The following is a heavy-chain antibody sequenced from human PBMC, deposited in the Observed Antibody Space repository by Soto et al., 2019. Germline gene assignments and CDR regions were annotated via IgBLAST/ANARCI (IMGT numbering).Heavy chain of an antibody. Sequence: QVQLVQSGPEVKKPGSSVKVSCKASGGTFRSNAISWVRQAPGQGLEWMGGLIPIFGTTNYAQKFQGRVTITADESASTAYMELSSLRSDDTDVYYCASLPSFYYGSGYGMDVWGQGTTVTVSS. CDR1: GGTFRSNA. J-gene: IGHJ6*02. V-gene: IGHV1-69*01. CDR2: LIPIFGTT. D-gene: IGHD3-10*01. CDR3: ASLPSFYYGSGYGMDV.